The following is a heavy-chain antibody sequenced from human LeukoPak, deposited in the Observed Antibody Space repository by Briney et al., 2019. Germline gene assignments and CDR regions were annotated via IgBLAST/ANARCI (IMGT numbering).Heavy chain of an antibody. CDR2: INPSGGST. CDR3: ARGGNGDYGLNY. D-gene: IGHD4-17*01. CDR1: GGTFSSYA. V-gene: IGHV1-46*01. J-gene: IGHJ4*02. Sequence: ASVKVSCKASGGTFSSYAISWVRQAPGQGLEWMGIINPSGGSTSYAQKFQGRVTMTRDMSTSTVYMELSSLRSEDTAVYYCARGGNGDYGLNYWGQGTLVTVSS.